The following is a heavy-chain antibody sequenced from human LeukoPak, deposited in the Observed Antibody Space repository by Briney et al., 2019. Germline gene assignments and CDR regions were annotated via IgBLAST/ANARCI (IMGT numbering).Heavy chain of an antibody. V-gene: IGHV4-4*02. CDR3: AREGGFCRPLDY. Sequence: SETLSLTCGVSGGSVINTNWWTWVRQPPGKGLEWIGEVHLDGRTNYNPSLESRLTMSVDVSENQVSLKPTSVTAADTAVYYCAREGGFCRPLDYSGQGTLVTVSS. D-gene: IGHD3-3*01. CDR2: VHLDGRT. CDR1: GGSVINTNW. J-gene: IGHJ4*02.